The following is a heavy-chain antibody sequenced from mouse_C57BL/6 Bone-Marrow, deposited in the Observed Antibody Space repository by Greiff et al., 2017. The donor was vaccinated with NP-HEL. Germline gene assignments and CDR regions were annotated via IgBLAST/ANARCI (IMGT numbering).Heavy chain of an antibody. V-gene: IGHV1-80*01. CDR1: GYTFTSYW. CDR3: ARGWNYVDC. D-gene: IGHD3-3*01. J-gene: IGHJ2*01. CDR2: IYPGDGVT. Sequence: VQLQQSGAELVKPGASVKLSCKASGYTFTSYWMHWVKQRPGKGLEWIGQIYPGDGVTNYNGKFKGKATLTVDKSSSTAYMQLSSLTSEDSAVDFCARGWNYVDCGDRGKALTVTA.